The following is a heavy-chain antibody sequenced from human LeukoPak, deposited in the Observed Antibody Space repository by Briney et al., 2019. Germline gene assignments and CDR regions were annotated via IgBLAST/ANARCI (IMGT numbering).Heavy chain of an antibody. D-gene: IGHD6-13*01. CDR3: AGEPAAADDAFDI. V-gene: IGHV3-23*01. CDR1: GFTFSSYA. Sequence: GGSLRLSRAASGFTFSSYAMSWVRQAPGKGLEWVSAISGSGGSTYYADSVKGRFTISRDNAKNSLYLQLNSLRDEDTAVYYCAGEPAAADDAFDIWGQGTMVTVSS. J-gene: IGHJ3*02. CDR2: ISGSGGST.